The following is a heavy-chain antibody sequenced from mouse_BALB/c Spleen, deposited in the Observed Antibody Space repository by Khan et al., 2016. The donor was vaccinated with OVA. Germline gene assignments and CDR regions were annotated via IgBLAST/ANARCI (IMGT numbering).Heavy chain of an antibody. V-gene: IGHV1-7*01. CDR1: GYTFTTYW. CDR2: INPTSGYT. Sequence: QVQLQQSGAELAKPGASVKMSCKASGYTFTTYWMHWVKQRPGQGLEWIGYINPTSGYTDYNEKFKDRATLSADKSSSTAYMQRSSLTSEDSAVYYCTRDRIDYWGQGTTLTVSS. J-gene: IGHJ2*01. CDR3: TRDRIDY.